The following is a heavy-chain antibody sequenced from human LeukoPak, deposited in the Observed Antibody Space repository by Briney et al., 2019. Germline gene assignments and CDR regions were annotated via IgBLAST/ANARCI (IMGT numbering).Heavy chain of an antibody. CDR3: AREGKHITYDSSGPSFDI. V-gene: IGHV4-31*03. CDR2: IYHGGST. CDR1: GGSISSGGYY. Sequence: SETLSLTCTVSGGSISSGGYYWSWIRQHPGKGLEWIGYIYHGGSTYYNPSLKSRVTISVDTSKNQFSLKLSSVTAADTAVYYCAREGKHITYDSSGPSFDIWGQGTMVTVSS. J-gene: IGHJ3*02. D-gene: IGHD3-22*01.